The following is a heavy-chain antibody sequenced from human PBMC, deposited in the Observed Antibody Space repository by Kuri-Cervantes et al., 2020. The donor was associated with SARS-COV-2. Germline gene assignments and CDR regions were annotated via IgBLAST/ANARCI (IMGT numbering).Heavy chain of an antibody. J-gene: IGHJ4*02. CDR2: INPNSGGT. CDR1: GGTFSSYT. CDR3: AKTGEEWVFDY. Sequence: ASVKVSCKASGGTFSSYTISWVRQAPGQGLEWMGWINPNSGGTNYAQKFQGRVTMTRDTPISTAYMELSRLRSDDTAVYYCAKTGEEWVFDYWGQGTLVTVSS. D-gene: IGHD7-27*01. V-gene: IGHV1-2*02.